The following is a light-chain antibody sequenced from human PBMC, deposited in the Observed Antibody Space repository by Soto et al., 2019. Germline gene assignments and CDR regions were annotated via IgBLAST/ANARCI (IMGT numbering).Light chain of an antibody. V-gene: IGKV3-20*01. J-gene: IGKJ5*01. Sequence: EIVLTQSPGTLSLSPGERATLSCRAGQSVSSNYLAWYQQKPGQAPRLLIYSASSRATGIPDRFSGSGSGTDFPLTISRLEPEDFAVYYCQQYGSSPITFGQGTRLEIK. CDR3: QQYGSSPIT. CDR2: SAS. CDR1: QSVSSNY.